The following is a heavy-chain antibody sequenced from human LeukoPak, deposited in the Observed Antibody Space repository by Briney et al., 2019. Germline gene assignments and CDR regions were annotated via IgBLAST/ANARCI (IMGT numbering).Heavy chain of an antibody. J-gene: IGHJ4*02. CDR3: ARSGSSGWYREFDY. Sequence: SVKVSCKASGGTFSSYAISWVRQAPGQGLEWMGRIIPIFGTANYAQKFQGRVTITTDESTSTAYMELSSLRSEDTAVYYCARSGSSGWYREFDYWGQGTLVIVSS. CDR2: IIPIFGTA. CDR1: GGTFSSYA. V-gene: IGHV1-69*05. D-gene: IGHD6-19*01.